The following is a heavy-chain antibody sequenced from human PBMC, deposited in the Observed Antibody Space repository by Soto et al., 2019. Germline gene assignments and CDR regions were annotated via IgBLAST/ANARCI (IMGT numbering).Heavy chain of an antibody. CDR2: ISGSGGST. CDR1: GFTFSSYA. CDR3: ARPGRVAGNYYYYYMDF. Sequence: PGGSLRLSCAASGFTFSSYAMSWVRQAPGKGLEWVSAISGSGGSTYYADSVKGRFTISRDNSKNTLYLQMNSLRAEDTAVYYCARPGRVAGNYYYYYMDFWGKGTSVTVSS. D-gene: IGHD6-19*01. V-gene: IGHV3-23*01. J-gene: IGHJ6*03.